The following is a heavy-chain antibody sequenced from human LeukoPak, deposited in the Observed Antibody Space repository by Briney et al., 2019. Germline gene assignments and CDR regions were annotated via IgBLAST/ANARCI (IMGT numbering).Heavy chain of an antibody. CDR3: ARPYYYDSRIDP. V-gene: IGHV4-30-4*01. J-gene: IGHJ5*02. CDR1: GVSISSGDYY. D-gene: IGHD3-22*01. Sequence: SESLSLTCTVSGVSISSGDYYWSWIRQPPGTDLEWIGYMYYSGSTYYNPSLKSRVTISADTSKNQFSLKLSFVTAADTAVYYCARPYYYDSRIDPWGQGTLVTVSS. CDR2: MYYSGST.